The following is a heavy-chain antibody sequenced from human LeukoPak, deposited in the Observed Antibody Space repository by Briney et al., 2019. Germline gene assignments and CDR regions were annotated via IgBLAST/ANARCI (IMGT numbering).Heavy chain of an antibody. CDR3: ARGSTYSSKWYSGYYYYMDV. CDR1: GGSISTYC. V-gene: IGHV4-4*07. D-gene: IGHD6-13*01. CDR2: IYTSGST. J-gene: IGHJ6*03. Sequence: SETLSLTCTVSGGSISTYCWTWIRQPAGKRLEWIGRIYTSGSTNYNPSLKSRVTMSVDTSKNQFSLKLSSVTAADTAVYYCARGSTYSSKWYSGYYYYMDVWGKGTTVTISS.